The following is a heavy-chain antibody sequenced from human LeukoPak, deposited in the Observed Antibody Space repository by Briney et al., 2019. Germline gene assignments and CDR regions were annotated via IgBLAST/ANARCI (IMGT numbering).Heavy chain of an antibody. V-gene: IGHV4-34*01. D-gene: IGHD1-26*01. J-gene: IGHJ3*02. CDR3: ARDPLSAERAFDI. Sequence: PSETLSLTCAVYGGSFSGHSWSWVRQAPGKGLEWIGEINHSGSTIYNPSLKSRLTMSVDTSKNQFSLKLSSVTAADTAVYYCARDPLSAERAFDIWGQGTMVTVSS. CDR2: INHSGST. CDR1: GGSFSGHS.